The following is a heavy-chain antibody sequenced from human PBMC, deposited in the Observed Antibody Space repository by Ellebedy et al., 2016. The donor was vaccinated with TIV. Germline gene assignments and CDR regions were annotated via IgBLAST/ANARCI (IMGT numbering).Heavy chain of an antibody. CDR2: ISPNGGGT. D-gene: IGHD1-26*01. CDR1: GYTFTDYR. CDR3: ARDYWGSYEY. V-gene: IGHV1-2*02. Sequence: AASVKVSCKASGYTFTDYRLDWVRQAPGLGLVWMGWISPNGGGTHYAQKFQGRVSMTGDTSISTAYLELSRLTSDDTAVYYCARDYWGSYEYWGQGTLVTVSS. J-gene: IGHJ4*02.